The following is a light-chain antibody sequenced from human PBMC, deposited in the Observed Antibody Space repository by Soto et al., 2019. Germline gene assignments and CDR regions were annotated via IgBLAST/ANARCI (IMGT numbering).Light chain of an antibody. CDR2: VAS. Sequence: EIVLTQSPVTLSLSPGERATLSCRASQSVSAGYLAWYQHRPGQAPRLLIYVASYRAPGIPDRFSGSGSGTDFTLTISRREPEDAAVYYWQQYGGSPTFGQGTKLEIK. CDR3: QQYGGSPT. CDR1: QSVSAGY. V-gene: IGKV3-20*01. J-gene: IGKJ1*01.